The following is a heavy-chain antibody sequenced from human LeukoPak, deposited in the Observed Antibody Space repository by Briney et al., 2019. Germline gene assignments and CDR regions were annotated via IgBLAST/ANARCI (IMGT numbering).Heavy chain of an antibody. J-gene: IGHJ4*02. V-gene: IGHV4-61*02. D-gene: IGHD2-15*01. CDR3: ARHCSGGSCPLGFDY. CDR2: IYTSGST. Sequence: SETLSLTCTVSSGSIGSGSYYCSWIRQPAGKGLEWIGRIYTSGSTNYNPSLKSRVTISVDTSKNQFSLKLSSVSAADTAMYYCARHCSGGSCPLGFDYWGQGTLVTVSS. CDR1: SGSIGSGSYY.